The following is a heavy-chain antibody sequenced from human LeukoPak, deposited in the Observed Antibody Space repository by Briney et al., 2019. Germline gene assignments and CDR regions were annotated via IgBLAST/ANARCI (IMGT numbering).Heavy chain of an antibody. CDR3: ATGYSPGYF. Sequence: GGSLRLSCAASGFTVSTNYLSWVRQVPGKGLEWVSVIYSGGGSTYYADSVKGRFITSRDNANNTLYLQMNSLRVEDTAVYYCATGYSPGYFWGQGTLVTVSS. D-gene: IGHD5-18*01. CDR1: GFTVSTNY. J-gene: IGHJ4*02. CDR2: IYSGGGST. V-gene: IGHV3-66*01.